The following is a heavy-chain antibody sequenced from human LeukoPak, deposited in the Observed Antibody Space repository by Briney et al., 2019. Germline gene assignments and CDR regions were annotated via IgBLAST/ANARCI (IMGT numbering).Heavy chain of an antibody. J-gene: IGHJ4*02. CDR1: GFTFSSYG. D-gene: IGHD5-18*01. CDR2: ISYDGSNK. V-gene: IGHV3-30*18. Sequence: ETGGSLRLSCAASGFTFSSYGMHWVRQTPGRGLEWVAVISYDGSNKSYADSVKGRFTISRDNSKNTLYLQMNSLRAEDTAVYYCAKDRWYTAMGLFDYWGQGTLVTVSS. CDR3: AKDRWYTAMGLFDY.